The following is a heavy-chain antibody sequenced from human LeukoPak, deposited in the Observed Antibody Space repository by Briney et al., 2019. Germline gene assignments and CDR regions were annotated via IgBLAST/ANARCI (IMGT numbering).Heavy chain of an antibody. CDR2: IYSSGTT. V-gene: IGHV4-61*02. CDR1: GDSIYSGNYY. CDR3: ARGKSRGSHIDC. J-gene: IGHJ4*02. Sequence: PSQTLSLTCTVSGDSIYSGNYYWSWIRQPAGKGLEWIGRIYSSGTTYYNPSLKSRVTISVDTSKNQFSLKVRSVTAADTAVYFCARGKSRGSHIDCWGQGTLVTVSS. D-gene: IGHD1-26*01.